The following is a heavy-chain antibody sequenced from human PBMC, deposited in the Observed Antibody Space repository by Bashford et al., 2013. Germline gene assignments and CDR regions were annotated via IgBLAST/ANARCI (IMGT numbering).Heavy chain of an antibody. CDR2: MNPSDGIT. J-gene: IGHJ6*02. Sequence: ASVKVSCKASGYTFTSYYIHWVRQAPGQGLEWMGIMNPSDGITTYAQKFQGRVTMTRDTSTSTAYMEMSSLRFDDTAIYYCARSIGHCSSITCSTYYYGMDVWGQGTTVTVSS. CDR3: ARSIGHCSSITCSTYYYGMDV. D-gene: IGHD2-2*03. V-gene: IGHV1-46*01. CDR1: GYTFTSYY.